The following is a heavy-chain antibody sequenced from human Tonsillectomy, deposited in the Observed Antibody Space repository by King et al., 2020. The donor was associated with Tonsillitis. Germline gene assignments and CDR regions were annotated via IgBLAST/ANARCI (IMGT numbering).Heavy chain of an antibody. CDR2: VSAHNGNT. J-gene: IGHJ4*02. CDR3: ARVPTPGYSSSWYGY. Sequence: QLQLVQSGAEVKKPGASVKVSCKASGYTISSSGFSWVRQAPGQGLERMGWVSAHNGNTNYAQKFQGRVTMTTDTSTNTAYMELRSLRIDDTAVYYCARVPTPGYSSSWYGYWGQGTLVIVSS. D-gene: IGHD6-13*01. V-gene: IGHV1-18*01. CDR1: GYTISSSG.